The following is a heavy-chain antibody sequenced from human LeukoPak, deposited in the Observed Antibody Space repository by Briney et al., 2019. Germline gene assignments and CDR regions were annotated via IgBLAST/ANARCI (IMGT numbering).Heavy chain of an antibody. CDR3: AREYSSSSGRSFDY. V-gene: IGHV3-48*01. CDR1: RFTFSTYS. Sequence: GGSLRLSCAASRFTFSTYSMNWVRQAPGKGLGWASYISSGSNTIYYADSVKGRFTISRDNAKNSLYLQMNSLRAEDTAVYYCAREYSSSSGRSFDYWGQGTLVTVSS. J-gene: IGHJ4*02. CDR2: ISSGSNTI. D-gene: IGHD6-6*01.